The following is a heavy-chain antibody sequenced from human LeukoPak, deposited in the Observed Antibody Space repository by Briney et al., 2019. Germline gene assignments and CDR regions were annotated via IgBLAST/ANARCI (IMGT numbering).Heavy chain of an antibody. Sequence: PSETLSLTCAVYGGSFSGYYWSWIRQPPGKGLEWIGEINHSGSTNYNPSLKSRVTISVDTSKNQFSLKLSSVTAADTAVYYCARDARVQKWFGELIMTKTYYFDYWGQGTLVTVSS. V-gene: IGHV4-34*01. CDR2: INHSGST. CDR3: ARDARVQKWFGELIMTKTYYFDY. D-gene: IGHD3-10*01. CDR1: GGSFSGYY. J-gene: IGHJ4*02.